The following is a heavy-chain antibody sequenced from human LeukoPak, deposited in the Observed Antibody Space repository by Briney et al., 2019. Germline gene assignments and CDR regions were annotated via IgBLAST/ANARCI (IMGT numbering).Heavy chain of an antibody. CDR1: GYTFTSYD. V-gene: IGHV1-8*01. CDR3: ASGYCSGGSCYSGY. D-gene: IGHD2-15*01. Sequence: ASVKVSCKASGYTFTSYDINWVRQATGQGLEWMGLMNPNSGNTGYAQKFQGRVTMTRNTSISTAYMELSSLRSEDTAVYYGASGYCSGGSCYSGYWGQGTLVTVSS. CDR2: MNPNSGNT. J-gene: IGHJ4*02.